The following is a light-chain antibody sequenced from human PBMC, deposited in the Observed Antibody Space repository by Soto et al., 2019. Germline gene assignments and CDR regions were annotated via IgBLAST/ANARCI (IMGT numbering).Light chain of an antibody. CDR2: GSS. J-gene: IGKJ1*01. CDR1: QSITRY. V-gene: IGKV1-39*01. CDR3: QHTYRTPWT. Sequence: DIQMTQSPSSLSAPVGDSVNITCRASQSITRYLNWYQQKPDKAPKLLIYGSSRLQTGVPSRFSGSGSGTDFTLTISSVQPEDFATYFCQHTYRTPWTFGQGTKVDIK.